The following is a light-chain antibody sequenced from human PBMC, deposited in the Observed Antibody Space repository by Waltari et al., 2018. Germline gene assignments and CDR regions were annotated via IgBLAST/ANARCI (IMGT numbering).Light chain of an antibody. Sequence: EIVLTQSPATLSLSPGERATISCRASQSVSSYFTWYQQKPGQAPRLLIYDAPYRATGIPARFSGSGSGTDFTLTISSLEPEDCAVYYCHQRGNWPRTFGQGTKVEIK. J-gene: IGKJ1*01. CDR1: QSVSSY. CDR3: HQRGNWPRT. CDR2: DAP. V-gene: IGKV3-11*01.